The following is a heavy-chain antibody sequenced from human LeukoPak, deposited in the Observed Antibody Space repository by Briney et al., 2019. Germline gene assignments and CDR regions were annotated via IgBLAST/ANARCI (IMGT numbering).Heavy chain of an antibody. CDR3: ARLSYSSGNGAY. J-gene: IGHJ4*02. V-gene: IGHV4-61*02. CDR1: GGSISSGTYY. CDR2: IYTSGST. Sequence: TSETLSLTCSVSGGSISSGTYYWSWIRQPAGRGLEWIGRIYTSGSTNYNPSLKSRVTISVDTPKNQFSLKLSSVTAADTAVYYCARLSYSSGNGAYWGQGTLVTVSS. D-gene: IGHD6-19*01.